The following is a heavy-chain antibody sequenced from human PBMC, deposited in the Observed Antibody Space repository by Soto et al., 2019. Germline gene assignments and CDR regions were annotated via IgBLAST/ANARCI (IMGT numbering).Heavy chain of an antibody. D-gene: IGHD3-22*01. CDR3: ARDAVTDYYDSSGYPGYWFDP. J-gene: IGHJ5*02. V-gene: IGHV1-2*04. Sequence: ASVKVSCKASGYTFTGYYMHWVRQAPGQGLEWMGWINPNSGGTNYAQKFQGWVTMTRDTSISTAYMGLSRLRSDDTAVYYCARDAVTDYYDSSGYPGYWFDPWGQGTLVTVSS. CDR1: GYTFTGYY. CDR2: INPNSGGT.